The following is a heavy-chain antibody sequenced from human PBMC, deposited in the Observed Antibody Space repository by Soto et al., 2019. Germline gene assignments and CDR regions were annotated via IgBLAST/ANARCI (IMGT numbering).Heavy chain of an antibody. CDR2: IYSGGST. V-gene: IGHV3-66*01. CDR1: GFTVSSNY. J-gene: IGHJ4*02. Sequence: EVQLVESGGGLVQPGGSLRLSCAASGFTVSSNYMSWVRQAPGKGLEWVSDIYSGGSTYYADYVKGRFTISRDNSHNTLYLQMNSLRAEDTAVYYCARSRAPGMGYFASWGQGTLLTVS. CDR3: ARSRAPGMGYFAS. D-gene: IGHD3-10*01.